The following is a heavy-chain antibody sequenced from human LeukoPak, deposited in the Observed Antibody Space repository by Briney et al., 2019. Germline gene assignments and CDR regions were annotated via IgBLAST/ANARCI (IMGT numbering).Heavy chain of an antibody. D-gene: IGHD2-15*01. V-gene: IGHV4-4*09. J-gene: IGHJ3*02. CDR2: IYTSGST. CDR1: GGSISSYY. Sequence: SETLSLTCTVSGGSISSYYWSWIRQPPGKGLEWIGYIYTSGSTNYNPSLKPRVTISVDTSKNQFSLKLSSVTAADTAVYYCARRVVAAKGSAFDIWGQGTMVSVSS. CDR3: ARRVVAAKGSAFDI.